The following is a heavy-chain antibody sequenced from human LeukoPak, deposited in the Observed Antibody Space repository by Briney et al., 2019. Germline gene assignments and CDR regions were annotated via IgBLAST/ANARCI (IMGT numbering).Heavy chain of an antibody. Sequence: GGALEISFKGSGYSFSSLWIAWVRPRPGKGLEWMGMIYPGDSNTSYSPSFQGQVTISADKSISTAYLQWSSLKASDTAMYYCARHTKYSSSSRVFDYWGQGTLVTVSS. J-gene: IGHJ4*02. CDR2: IYPGDSNT. CDR1: GYSFSSLW. CDR3: ARHTKYSSSSRVFDY. V-gene: IGHV5-51*01. D-gene: IGHD6-6*01.